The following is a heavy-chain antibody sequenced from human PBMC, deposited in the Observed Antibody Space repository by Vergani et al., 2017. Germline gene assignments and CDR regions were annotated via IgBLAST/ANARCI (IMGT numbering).Heavy chain of an antibody. CDR2: IRNKAYGGTT. J-gene: IGHJ4*02. D-gene: IGHD5-18*01. Sequence: VHLVESGGGVVQPGRSLTLSCAASGFSFGDYAMTWVRQAPGKGLEWVAFIRNKAYGGTTEYAASVKGRFTISRDDSKRLAYLQLSGLKTEDTAVYFCSRGRGYSFGYSDYWGQGTLVTVSS. CDR3: SRGRGYSFGYSDY. CDR1: GFSFGDYA. V-gene: IGHV3-49*04.